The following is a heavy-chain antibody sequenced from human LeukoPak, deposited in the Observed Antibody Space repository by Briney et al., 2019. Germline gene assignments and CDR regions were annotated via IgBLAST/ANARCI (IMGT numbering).Heavy chain of an antibody. J-gene: IGHJ4*02. CDR2: ISGSGGST. CDR3: AKVPDYDFWSGYHFDY. CDR1: GFTFSSYA. Sequence: GGSLRLSCAASGFTFSSYAMSWVRQAPGKGLEWVSAISGSGGSTYYADSGKGRFTISRDNSKNTLYLQMNSLRAEDTAVYYCAKVPDYDFWSGYHFDYWGQGTLVTVSS. D-gene: IGHD3-3*01. V-gene: IGHV3-23*01.